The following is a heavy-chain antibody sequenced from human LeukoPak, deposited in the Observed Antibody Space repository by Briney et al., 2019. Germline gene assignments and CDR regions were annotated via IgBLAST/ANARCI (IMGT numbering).Heavy chain of an antibody. Sequence: GASVKVSCKASGGTFGSYAISWVRQAPGQGLEWMGRIIPILGIANYAQKFQGRVTITADKSTSTAYMELSSLRSEDTAVYYCARGGGYYDSSGYYLDYWGQGTLVTVSS. D-gene: IGHD3-22*01. J-gene: IGHJ4*02. CDR3: ARGGGYYDSSGYYLDY. V-gene: IGHV1-69*04. CDR1: GGTFGSYA. CDR2: IIPILGIA.